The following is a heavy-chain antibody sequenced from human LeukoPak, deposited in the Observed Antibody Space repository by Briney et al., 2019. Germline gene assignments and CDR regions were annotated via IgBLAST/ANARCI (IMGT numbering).Heavy chain of an antibody. D-gene: IGHD3-3*01. CDR1: GGSFSGYY. CDR3: ARSAARAFGY. Sequence: SETLSLTCAVYGGSFSGYYWSWIRQPPGKGLEWIGEINHSGSTNYNPSLKSRGTISVDTSKNQFSLKLSSVTAADTAVYYCARSAARAFGYWGQGTLVTVSS. CDR2: INHSGST. J-gene: IGHJ4*02. V-gene: IGHV4-34*01.